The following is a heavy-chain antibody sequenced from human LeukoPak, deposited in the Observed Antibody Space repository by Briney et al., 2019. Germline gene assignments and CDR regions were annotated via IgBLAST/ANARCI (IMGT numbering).Heavy chain of an antibody. CDR2: INPNSGGT. CDR3: ARDWETWYYYDSSGYYYY. J-gene: IGHJ4*02. CDR1: GYTFTCYY. Sequence: ASVEVSCKASGYTFTCYYMHWVRQAPGQGLEWMGRINPNSGGTNYAQKFQGRVTMTRDTSISTAYMELSRLRSDDTAVYYCARDWETWYYYDSSGYYYYWGQGTLVTVSS. V-gene: IGHV1-2*06. D-gene: IGHD3-22*01.